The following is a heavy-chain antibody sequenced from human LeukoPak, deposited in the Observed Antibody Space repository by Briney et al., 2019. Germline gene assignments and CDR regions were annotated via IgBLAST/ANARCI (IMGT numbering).Heavy chain of an antibody. J-gene: IGHJ4*02. Sequence: GRSLRLSCAASGFTFSSYAMHWVRQAPGKGLEWVAVISYDGSNKYYADSVKGRFTISRDNSKNTLYLQMNSLRAEDTAVYYCARDLGYSYGNYFDYWGQGTLVTVPS. V-gene: IGHV3-30-3*01. D-gene: IGHD5-18*01. CDR3: ARDLGYSYGNYFDY. CDR2: ISYDGSNK. CDR1: GFTFSSYA.